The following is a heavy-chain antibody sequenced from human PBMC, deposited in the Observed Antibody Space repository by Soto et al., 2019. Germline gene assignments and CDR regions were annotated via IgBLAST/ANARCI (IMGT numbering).Heavy chain of an antibody. D-gene: IGHD3-22*01. Sequence: QVQLVQSGAEVKKPGASVKVSCKASGYMFTSFGISWVRQAPGQGLEWLGWISGHNGNTKYAQKLQDRVTMTRDTSTSTLYMELRSLGSDDTAVYYCARDPPFDHDSSGYEEDNYWGQGTLVTVSS. V-gene: IGHV1-18*01. CDR1: GYMFTSFG. CDR2: ISGHNGNT. J-gene: IGHJ4*02. CDR3: ARDPPFDHDSSGYEEDNY.